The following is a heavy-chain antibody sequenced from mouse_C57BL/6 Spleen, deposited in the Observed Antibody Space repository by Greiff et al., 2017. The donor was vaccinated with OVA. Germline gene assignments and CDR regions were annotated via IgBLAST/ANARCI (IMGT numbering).Heavy chain of an antibody. CDR2: IYPGDGDT. Sequence: QVQLQQSGAELVKPGASVKISCKASGYAFSSYWMNWVKQRPGKGLEWIGQIYPGDGDTNYNGKFKGKAPLTADKSSSTAYMQLRSLTSEDSAVYFCAISFDYPLAYWGQGTLVTVSA. CDR1: GYAFSSYW. V-gene: IGHV1-80*01. J-gene: IGHJ3*01. D-gene: IGHD2-4*01. CDR3: AISFDYPLAY.